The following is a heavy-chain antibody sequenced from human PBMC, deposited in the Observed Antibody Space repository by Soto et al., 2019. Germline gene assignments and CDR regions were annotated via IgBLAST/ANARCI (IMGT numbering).Heavy chain of an antibody. CDR3: AGGSSLCWECFHH. CDR1: GGSISSYY. D-gene: IGHD2-2*01. J-gene: IGHJ1*01. CDR2: VYNSGST. V-gene: IGHV4-59*01. Sequence: SETLSLTCNVSGGSISSYYWSWIRQPPGKGLEYIGHVYNSGSTIHSPSLKGRATISVDTSKNQFSLKLTSVTAADTAVYYCAGGSSLCWECFHHWGQGILVTVSS.